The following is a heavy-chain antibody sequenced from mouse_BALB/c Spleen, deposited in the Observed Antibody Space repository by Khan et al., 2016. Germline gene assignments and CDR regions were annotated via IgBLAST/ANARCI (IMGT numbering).Heavy chain of an antibody. CDR3: NAIYYDSDVYFDY. D-gene: IGHD1-1*01. V-gene: IGHV14-4*02. CDR1: VFNIKDYY. Sequence: VQLQQSGAELVRSGASVKLSCTASVFNIKDYYMHWVKQRPEQGLEWIGWIDPENGDTDYAPKFQGKATMTADTSSNAAYLQFSSLTSEDSAVYYCNAIYYDSDVYFDYWGQGTTLTVSS. CDR2: IDPENGDT. J-gene: IGHJ2*01.